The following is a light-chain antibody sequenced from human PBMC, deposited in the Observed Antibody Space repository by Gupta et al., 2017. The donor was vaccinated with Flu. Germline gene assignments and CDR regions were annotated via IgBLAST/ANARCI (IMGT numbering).Light chain of an antibody. CDR3: QQRSNWQVA. V-gene: IGKV3-11*01. CDR1: QSVSSY. J-gene: IGKJ4*01. CDR2: DAS. Sequence: EIVLTQSPATLSFSPWERATLSCRASQSVSSYLAWYQRQPGQAPRLLIYDASSRATGIPARFSGSGSGTDFTLTISSLEPEDFAVYYCQQRSNWQVAFGGGTKVEIK.